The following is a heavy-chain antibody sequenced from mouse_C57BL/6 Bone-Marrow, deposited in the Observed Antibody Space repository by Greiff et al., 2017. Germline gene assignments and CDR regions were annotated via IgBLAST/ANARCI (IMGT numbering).Heavy chain of an antibody. CDR2: IRSKSNNYAT. CDR3: VRRDYGSSYVGVFDV. CDR1: GFSFNTYA. Sequence: EVQRVESGGGLVQPKGSLKLSCAASGFSFNTYAMNWVRQAPGKGLEWVARIRSKSNNYATYYADSVKDRFTISRDDSESMLYLQMNNLKTEDTAMYYCVRRDYGSSYVGVFDVWGTGTTVTVSS. D-gene: IGHD1-1*01. J-gene: IGHJ1*03. V-gene: IGHV10-1*01.